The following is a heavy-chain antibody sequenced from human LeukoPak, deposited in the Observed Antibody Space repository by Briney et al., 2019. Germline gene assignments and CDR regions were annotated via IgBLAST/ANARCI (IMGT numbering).Heavy chain of an antibody. CDR3: ARDSGGPTVTPFYYYYYGMDV. CDR2: IYYSGST. J-gene: IGHJ6*02. V-gene: IGHV4-31*03. CDR1: GGSISSGGYY. Sequence: SEALSLTCTVSGGSISSGGYYWSWIRQHPGKGLEWIGYIYYSGSTYYNPSLKSRVTISVDTSKNQFSLKLSSVTAADTAVYYCARDSGGPTVTPFYYYYYGMDVWGQGTTVTVSS. D-gene: IGHD4-17*01.